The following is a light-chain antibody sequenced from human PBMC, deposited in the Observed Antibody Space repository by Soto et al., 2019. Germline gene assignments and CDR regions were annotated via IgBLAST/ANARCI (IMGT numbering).Light chain of an antibody. CDR3: QQYNNWPPWT. V-gene: IGKV3-15*01. CDR2: GAS. J-gene: IGKJ1*01. Sequence: EIVLTQSPGTLSLSPGERATRSCRASQSVATNLAWYQQKPGQAPRLLIYGASTRATGIPARFSGSGSGTEFTLTISSLQSEDFAVYYCQQYNNWPPWTFGQGTKVDI. CDR1: QSVATN.